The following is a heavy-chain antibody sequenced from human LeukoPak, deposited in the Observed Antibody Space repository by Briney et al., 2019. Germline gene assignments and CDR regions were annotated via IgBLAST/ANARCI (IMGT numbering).Heavy chain of an antibody. CDR1: GFTFDDYA. Sequence: GGSLRLSCAASGFTFDDYAMPWVRQAPGKGLEWVSGISWNSGSIGYADSVKGRFTISRDNAKNSLYLQMNGLRAEDTALYYCAKGGYSSSWRVNYYYGMDVWGQGTTVTVSS. J-gene: IGHJ6*02. CDR2: ISWNSGSI. V-gene: IGHV3-9*01. D-gene: IGHD6-13*01. CDR3: AKGGYSSSWRVNYYYGMDV.